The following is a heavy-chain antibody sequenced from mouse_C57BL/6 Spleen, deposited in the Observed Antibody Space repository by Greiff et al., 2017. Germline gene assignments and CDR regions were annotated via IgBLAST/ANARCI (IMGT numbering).Heavy chain of an antibody. CDR3: ARERDYGRSPYYAMDY. D-gene: IGHD1-1*01. V-gene: IGHV5-6*01. CDR2: ISSGGSYT. Sequence: EVKLQESGGDLVKPGGSLKLSCAASGFTFSSYGMSWVRQTPDKRLEWVATISSGGSYTYYPDSVKGRFTISRDNAKNTLDLQMSSLKSEDTAMYYGARERDYGRSPYYAMDYWGQGTSVTVSS. CDR1: GFTFSSYG. J-gene: IGHJ4*01.